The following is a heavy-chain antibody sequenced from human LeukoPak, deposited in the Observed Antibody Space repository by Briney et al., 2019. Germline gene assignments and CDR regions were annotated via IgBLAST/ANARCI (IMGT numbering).Heavy chain of an antibody. Sequence: SETLSLTCTVSGGSISSYYWSWIRQPPGKGLEWIGYIYYSGSTNYSPSLKSRVTISVDTSKNQFSLKLSSVTAADTAVYYCARHGPPGGVVPIDYWGQGTLVTVSS. CDR1: GGSISSYY. CDR3: ARHGPPGGVVPIDY. CDR2: IYYSGST. J-gene: IGHJ4*02. D-gene: IGHD6-6*01. V-gene: IGHV4-59*08.